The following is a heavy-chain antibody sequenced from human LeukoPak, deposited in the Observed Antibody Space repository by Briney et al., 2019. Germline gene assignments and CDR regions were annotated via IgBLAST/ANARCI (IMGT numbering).Heavy chain of an antibody. D-gene: IGHD6-13*01. CDR2: SYYSGST. J-gene: IGHJ4*02. CDR3: ARHTDIAALSSLNY. V-gene: IGHV4-59*08. Sequence: SETLSLTCTVSGGSISSYYWSWIRQTPGKGLEWIGDSYYSGSTNYNPSLKSRVTISVHTSKNQFSLKLSSVTAADTAVYYCARHTDIAALSSLNYWGQGTLVTVSS. CDR1: GGSISSYY.